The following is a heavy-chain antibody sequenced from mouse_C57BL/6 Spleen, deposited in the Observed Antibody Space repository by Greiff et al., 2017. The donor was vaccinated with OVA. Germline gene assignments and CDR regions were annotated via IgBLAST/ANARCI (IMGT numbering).Heavy chain of an antibody. V-gene: IGHV1-50*01. Sequence: QVQLQQPGAELVKPGASVKLSCKASGYTFTSYWMQWVKQRPGQGLEWIGEIDPSDSYTNYNQKFKGKATLTVDTSSSTAYMQLSSLTSEDSAVYYGAWPLPSHFYSFDYWGQGTTLTVSS. CDR2: IDPSDSYT. D-gene: IGHD5-5*01. J-gene: IGHJ2*01. CDR3: AWPLPSHFYSFDY. CDR1: GYTFTSYW.